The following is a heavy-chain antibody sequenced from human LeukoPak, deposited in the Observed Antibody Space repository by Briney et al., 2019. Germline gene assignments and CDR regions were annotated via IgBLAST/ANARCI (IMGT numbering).Heavy chain of an antibody. D-gene: IGHD6-19*01. V-gene: IGHV4-61*05. Sequence: PSETLSLTCAVSGGSISSNSYYWGWIRQPPGKGLEWIGYIYYSGSTNYNPSLKSRVTISVDTSKNQFSLKLSSVTAADTAVYYCARGPSSGWGTFDYWGQGTLVTVSS. CDR2: IYYSGST. CDR1: GGSISSNSYY. CDR3: ARGPSSGWGTFDY. J-gene: IGHJ4*02.